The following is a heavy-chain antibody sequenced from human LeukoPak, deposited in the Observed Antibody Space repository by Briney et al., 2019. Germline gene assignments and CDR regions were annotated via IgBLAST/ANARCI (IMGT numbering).Heavy chain of an antibody. V-gene: IGHV3-21*01. CDR1: GFTFSSYS. Sequence: GGSLRLSCAASGFTFSSYSMNWVRQAPGKGLEWVSSISSSSSYIYYADSVKGRFTISRDNAKNSLYLQMNSLRAEDTAVYYCARDQGAMIGFKTGYAFDIWGQGTMVTVSS. CDR3: ARDQGAMIGFKTGYAFDI. CDR2: ISSSSSYI. J-gene: IGHJ3*02. D-gene: IGHD3-22*01.